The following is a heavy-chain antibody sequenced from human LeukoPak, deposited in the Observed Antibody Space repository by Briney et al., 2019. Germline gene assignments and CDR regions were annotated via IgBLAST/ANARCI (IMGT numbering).Heavy chain of an antibody. CDR2: ISGSGGST. D-gene: IGHD3-22*01. CDR1: GFTFSSYD. J-gene: IGHJ4*02. Sequence: HPGGSLRLSCAAAGFTFSSYDMSWVSQAPGKGVEWGSGISGSGGSTYYADSVKGRFTISRDNSKNTLYLQMNSLRAEDTAVYYCAKAPGFGGYSDYWGQGTLVTVSS. V-gene: IGHV3-23*01. CDR3: AKAPGFGGYSDY.